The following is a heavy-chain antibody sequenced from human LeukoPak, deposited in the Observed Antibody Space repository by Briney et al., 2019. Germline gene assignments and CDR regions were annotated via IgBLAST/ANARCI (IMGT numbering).Heavy chain of an antibody. J-gene: IGHJ5*02. Sequence: ASVKVSCKASGYTFTGYYTHWVRQAPGQGLEWMGWINPNSGGTNYAQKFQDRVTMTTDTSISTVYMELSRLTSDDTAVYYCETSTIRWVTTFPWGQGTLVTVSS. D-gene: IGHD4-17*01. CDR3: ETSTIRWVTTFP. CDR2: INPNSGGT. CDR1: GYTFTGYY. V-gene: IGHV1-2*02.